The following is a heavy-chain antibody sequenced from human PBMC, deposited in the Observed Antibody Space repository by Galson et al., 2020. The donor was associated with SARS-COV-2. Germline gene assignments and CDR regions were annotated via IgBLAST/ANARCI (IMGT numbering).Heavy chain of an antibody. V-gene: IGHV3-21*01. CDR1: GFTFSSYR. D-gene: IGHD6-6*01. CDR3: ATPKEEYSSSSSVFDD. Sequence: KIGESLKLSCAASGFTFSSYRMNRVRQAPGTGLEWVSSISSRSSYIYYADSVKGRFTISRDNAKNSLYLQMNSLRAEDTAVYYSATPKEEYSSSSSVFDDWGQGTLVTVSA. J-gene: IGHJ4*02. CDR2: ISSRSSYI.